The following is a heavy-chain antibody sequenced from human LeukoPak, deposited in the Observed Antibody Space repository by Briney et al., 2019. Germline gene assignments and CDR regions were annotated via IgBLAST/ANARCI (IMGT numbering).Heavy chain of an antibody. J-gene: IGHJ4*02. V-gene: IGHV4-34*01. Sequence: SETLSLTCAVYGGSFSGYYWSWIRQPPGKGLGWIGEINHSGNTNYNPSLKSRVTISVDTSKNQFSLKLSSVTAADTAVYYCARDTTVTTLDYWGQGTLVTVSS. CDR1: GGSFSGYY. CDR3: ARDTTVTTLDY. D-gene: IGHD4-17*01. CDR2: INHSGNT.